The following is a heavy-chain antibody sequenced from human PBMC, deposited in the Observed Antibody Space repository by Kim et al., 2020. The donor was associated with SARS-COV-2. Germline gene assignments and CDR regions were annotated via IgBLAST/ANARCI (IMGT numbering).Heavy chain of an antibody. CDR3: ARGGRLYSSSWYAAWNYYYGMDV. J-gene: IGHJ6*02. Sequence: ASVKVSCKASGYTFTSYAMNWVRQAPGQGLEWMGWINTNTGNPTYAQGFTGRFVFSLDTSVSTAYLQISSLKAEDTAVYYCARGGRLYSSSWYAAWNYYYGMDVWGQGTTVTVSS. CDR1: GYTFTSYA. D-gene: IGHD6-13*01. CDR2: INTNTGNP. V-gene: IGHV7-4-1*02.